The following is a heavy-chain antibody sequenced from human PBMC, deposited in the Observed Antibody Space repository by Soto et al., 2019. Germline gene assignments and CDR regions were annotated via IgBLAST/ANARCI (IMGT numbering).Heavy chain of an antibody. Sequence: GGPLRLSCAASGFTFSTYAMTWVRQAPGKGLEWVSVISGSGDNTYYEDSVKGRFTISRDNPKNTLYLQMNSLTSEDTAVYYCAKDGARVATISRPDHWGQGTLVTVSS. CDR1: GFTFSTYA. CDR2: ISGSGDNT. V-gene: IGHV3-23*01. D-gene: IGHD5-12*01. J-gene: IGHJ4*02. CDR3: AKDGARVATISRPDH.